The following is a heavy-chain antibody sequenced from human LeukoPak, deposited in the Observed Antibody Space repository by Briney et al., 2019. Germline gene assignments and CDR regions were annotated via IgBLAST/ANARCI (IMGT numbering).Heavy chain of an antibody. CDR2: ISSSSSTI. CDR3: AREGWVGATTLIDY. Sequence: PGGSLRLSCAASGFTFSSYSMNWVRQAPGKGLEWVSCISSSSSTIYYADSVKGRFTISRDNAKNSLYLQMNSLRAEDTAVYYCAREGWVGATTLIDYWGQGTLVTVSS. CDR1: GFTFSSYS. D-gene: IGHD1-26*01. V-gene: IGHV3-48*01. J-gene: IGHJ4*02.